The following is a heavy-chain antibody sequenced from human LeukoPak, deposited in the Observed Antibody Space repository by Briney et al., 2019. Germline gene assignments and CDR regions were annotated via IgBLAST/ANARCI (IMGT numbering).Heavy chain of an antibody. D-gene: IGHD3-22*01. V-gene: IGHV3-7*01. CDR1: GFTFSTYG. CDR3: ARDFNYEIDY. Sequence: GGSLRLSCAASGFTFSTYGMHWVRQAPGKGLEWVANIKQDGSEKYYVGSVKGRFTISRDNAKNSLYLQMNSLRAEDTAVYYCARDFNYEIDYWGQGTLVTVSS. J-gene: IGHJ4*02. CDR2: IKQDGSEK.